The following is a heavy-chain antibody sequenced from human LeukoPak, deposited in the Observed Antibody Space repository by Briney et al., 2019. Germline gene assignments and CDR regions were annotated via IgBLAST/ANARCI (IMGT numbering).Heavy chain of an antibody. CDR1: GSSLSTCGVG. CDR3: AHRSVLMVYAEFDY. Sequence: SGPTLVEPTQTLTLTCTFSGSSLSTCGVGVGWIRQPPGKALEWLALIYWNDDKRYSPSLKSRLTITKDTSKNQVVLTMTNMDPVDTATYYCAHRSVLMVYAEFDYWGQGTLVTVSS. D-gene: IGHD2-8*01. CDR2: IYWNDDK. V-gene: IGHV2-5*01. J-gene: IGHJ4*02.